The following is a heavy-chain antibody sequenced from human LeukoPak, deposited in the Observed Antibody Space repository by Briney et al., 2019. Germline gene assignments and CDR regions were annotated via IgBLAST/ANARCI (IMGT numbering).Heavy chain of an antibody. J-gene: IGHJ4*02. V-gene: IGHV4-59*08. CDR3: ATISSGWPR. CDR2: VYYSGST. CDR1: GGSISSYY. D-gene: IGHD6-19*01. Sequence: PSETLSLTCTVPGGSISSYYWSWIRQPPGKGLEWIGYVYYSGSTNYNPSLKSRVTLSVDTPKNQFSLQLSSVTAADTAVYYCATISSGWPRWGQGTLVTVSS.